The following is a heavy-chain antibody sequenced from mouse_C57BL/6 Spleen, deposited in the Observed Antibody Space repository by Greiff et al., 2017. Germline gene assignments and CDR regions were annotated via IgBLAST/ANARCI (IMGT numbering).Heavy chain of an antibody. D-gene: IGHD1-1*01. CDR3: TTGTTVVFDD. Sequence: VHVKQSGAELVRPGASVKLSCTASGFNIKDYYMHWVKQRPEQGLEWIGRIDPEDGDTEYAPKFQGKATMTADTSSNTAYLQLSSLTSEDTAVYYCTTGTTVVFDDWGQGTTLTVSS. V-gene: IGHV14-1*01. CDR1: GFNIKDYY. CDR2: IDPEDGDT. J-gene: IGHJ2*01.